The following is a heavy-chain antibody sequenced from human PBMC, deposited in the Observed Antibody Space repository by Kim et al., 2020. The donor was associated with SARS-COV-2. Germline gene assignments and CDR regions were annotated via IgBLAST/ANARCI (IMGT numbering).Heavy chain of an antibody. CDR3: AKRSTGNSGWDY. CDR2: IGGGGATT. CDR1: GFTFSTYA. Sequence: GGSLRLSCAASGFTFSTYAMSWVRQAPGKGLEWVSSIGGGGATTYYADSVKGRFTISRDNSKNTLYLQMNSLRAEDTAMYYCAKRSTGNSGWDYWGQGTL. D-gene: IGHD1-7*01. J-gene: IGHJ4*02. V-gene: IGHV3-23*01.